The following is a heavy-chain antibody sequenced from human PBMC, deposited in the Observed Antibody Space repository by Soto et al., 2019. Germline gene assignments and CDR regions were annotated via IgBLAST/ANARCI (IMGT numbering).Heavy chain of an antibody. Sequence: GGSLRLSCAASGFTFSSYSMNWVRQAPGKGLEWVSSISSSSSYIYYADSVKGRFTISRDNAKNSLYLQMNSLRAEDKAVYYCARDQSYYDSSGPFDYWGQGRLVTVSS. J-gene: IGHJ4*02. CDR2: ISSSSSYI. CDR1: GFTFSSYS. V-gene: IGHV3-21*01. D-gene: IGHD3-22*01. CDR3: ARDQSYYDSSGPFDY.